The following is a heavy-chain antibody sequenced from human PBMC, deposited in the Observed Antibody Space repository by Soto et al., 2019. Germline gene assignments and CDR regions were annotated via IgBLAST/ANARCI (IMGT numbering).Heavy chain of an antibody. D-gene: IGHD6-19*01. CDR3: ARDHLGSGWYSEGFDY. V-gene: IGHV3-74*01. J-gene: IGHJ4*02. CDR2: INSDGSST. Sequence: GGSLRLSCAASGFTFSSYWMHWVRQAPGKGLVWVSRINSDGSSTSYADSVKGRFTISRDNAKNTLYLQMNSLRAEDTAVYYCARDHLGSGWYSEGFDYWGQGTLVTVSS. CDR1: GFTFSSYW.